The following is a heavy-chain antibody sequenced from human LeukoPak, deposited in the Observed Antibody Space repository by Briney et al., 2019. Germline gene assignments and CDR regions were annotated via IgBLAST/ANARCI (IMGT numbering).Heavy chain of an antibody. J-gene: IGHJ6*02. V-gene: IGHV1-69*13. CDR3: AFTIFGVVILRSLRYYGMDV. CDR2: IIPIFGTA. D-gene: IGHD3-3*01. Sequence: SVKVSCKASGGTFSSYAISWVRQAPGQGLEWMGGIIPIFGTANYAQKFQGRVTITADESTSTAYMELSSLRSEDTVVYYCAFTIFGVVILRSLRYYGMDVWGQGTTVTVSS. CDR1: GGTFSSYA.